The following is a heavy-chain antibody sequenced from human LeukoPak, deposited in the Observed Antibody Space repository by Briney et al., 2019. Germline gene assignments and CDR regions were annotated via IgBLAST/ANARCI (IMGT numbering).Heavy chain of an antibody. CDR3: ARMPRSGYDYYFDY. J-gene: IGHJ4*02. D-gene: IGHD5-12*01. V-gene: IGHV4-30-4*08. CDR1: GGSISSGDYY. CDR2: IYYSGST. Sequence: SETLSLTCTVSGGSISSGDYYWSWIRQPPGKGLEWIGYIYYSGSTYYNPSLKSRVTISVDTSKNQFSLKLSSVTAADTAVYYCARMPRSGYDYYFDYWGQGTLVTVSS.